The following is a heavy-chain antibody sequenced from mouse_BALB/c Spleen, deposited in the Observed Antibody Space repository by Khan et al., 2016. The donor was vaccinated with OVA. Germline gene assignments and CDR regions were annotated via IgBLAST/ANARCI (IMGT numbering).Heavy chain of an antibody. CDR3: ARTARIKY. J-gene: IGHJ2*01. CDR2: ISYNGST. V-gene: IGHV3-2*02. Sequence: EVQLQESGPGLVKPSQSLSLTCTVTGYSITSGYGWNWIRQFPGNKLEWMGYISYNGSTNYNPSLTSRISITRDTSKNQFFLQLNSVTTEDTATYYCARTARIKYWGQGTTLTVSS. D-gene: IGHD1-2*01. CDR1: GYSITSGYG.